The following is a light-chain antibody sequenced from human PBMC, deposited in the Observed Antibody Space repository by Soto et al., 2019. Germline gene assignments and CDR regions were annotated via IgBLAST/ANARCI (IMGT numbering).Light chain of an antibody. V-gene: IGKV3-15*01. CDR2: GAS. CDR1: QSVSSN. CDR3: QQYNKFPSLT. J-gene: IGKJ4*01. Sequence: EIVMTQSPATLSVSPGERATLSCRASQSVSSNLAWYHQKPGQDPRLLIYGASTRATGIPARFSGSVSGTEFTITISSLQSEDFAVYYCQQYNKFPSLTFGGGIKVEIK.